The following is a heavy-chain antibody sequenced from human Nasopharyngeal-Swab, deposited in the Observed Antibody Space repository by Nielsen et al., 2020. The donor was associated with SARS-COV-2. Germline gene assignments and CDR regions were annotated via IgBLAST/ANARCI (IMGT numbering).Heavy chain of an antibody. D-gene: IGHD1-14*01. CDR3: GRTAH. CDR2: INWNGGTK. V-gene: IGHV3-9*01. J-gene: IGHJ4*02. Sequence: GGSLRLSCVASGFVFDDFGMHWVRQAPGKGLEWVSSINWNGGTKVYADSVRGRFTISRDNAKNSLYLQMNSLRAEDTAVYYCGRTAHWGQGTLVTVSS. CDR1: GFVFDDFG.